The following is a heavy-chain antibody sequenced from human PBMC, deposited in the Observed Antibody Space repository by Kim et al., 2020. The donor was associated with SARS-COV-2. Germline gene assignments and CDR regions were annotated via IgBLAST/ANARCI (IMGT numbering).Heavy chain of an antibody. Sequence: TATYAQKCQGRVTITADESTSTAYMELSSLRSEDTAVYYCARDRDSSLDYWGQGTLVTVSS. D-gene: IGHD6-13*01. CDR3: ARDRDSSLDY. J-gene: IGHJ4*02. V-gene: IGHV1-69*01. CDR2: TA.